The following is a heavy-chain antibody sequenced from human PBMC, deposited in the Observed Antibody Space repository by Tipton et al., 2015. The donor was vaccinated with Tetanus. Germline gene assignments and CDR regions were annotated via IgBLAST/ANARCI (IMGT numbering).Heavy chain of an antibody. V-gene: IGHV1-18*04. D-gene: IGHD3-22*01. CDR3: ARGMIVVVGRSSYYYGMDV. CDR1: GYTVTSYG. Sequence: QVQLVQSGAEVKKPGASVKVSCKASGYTVTSYGISWVRQAPRQRLEWMGWISAYNGKTNYAQQLQGRVTMTTDTSTGTAYMELRSLRSDDTAVYYCARGMIVVVGRSSYYYGMDVWGQGPTVPVSS. J-gene: IGHJ6*02. CDR2: ISAYNGKT.